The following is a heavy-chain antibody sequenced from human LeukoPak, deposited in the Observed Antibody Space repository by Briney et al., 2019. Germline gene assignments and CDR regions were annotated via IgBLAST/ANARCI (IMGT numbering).Heavy chain of an antibody. D-gene: IGHD2-2*01. J-gene: IGHJ1*01. Sequence: SETLSLTCAVYGGSFSGYYWSWIRQPPGKGLEGIGEINHSGSTNYNPSLKSRVTISVDTSKNQFSLKLSSVTAADTAVYYCARGRYCSSTSCYEFQHWGQGTLVTVSS. CDR3: ARGRYCSSTSCYEFQH. V-gene: IGHV4-34*01. CDR1: GGSFSGYY. CDR2: INHSGST.